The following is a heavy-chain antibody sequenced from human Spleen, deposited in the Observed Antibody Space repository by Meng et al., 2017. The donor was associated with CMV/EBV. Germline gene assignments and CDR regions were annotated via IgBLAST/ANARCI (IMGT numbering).Heavy chain of an antibody. CDR3: ARISRGTGTIYLDY. CDR1: GFTFSDYY. V-gene: IGHV3-66*02. Sequence: GGSLRLSCAASGFTFSDYYMNWVRQAPGKGLEWVSVIYSGGSTYYADSVKGRFTISRDNSKNTLYLQMNSLRAEDTALYYCARISRGTGTIYLDYWGQGTPVTVSS. CDR2: IYSGGST. J-gene: IGHJ4*02. D-gene: IGHD1-1*01.